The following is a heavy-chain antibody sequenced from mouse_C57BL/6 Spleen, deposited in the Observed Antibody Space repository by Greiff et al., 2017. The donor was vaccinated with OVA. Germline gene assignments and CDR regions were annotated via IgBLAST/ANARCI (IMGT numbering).Heavy chain of an antibody. J-gene: IGHJ3*01. Sequence: VQLQQSGAELVKPGASVKLSCTASGFNITDYYMHWVKQRTEQGLEWIGRIDPADGDTKYAPKFQGKATITADTSSNTAYLQLSSLTSEDTAVYYWAPYYDGSRYGRDWGKGTMVTVSA. V-gene: IGHV14-2*01. CDR1: GFNITDYY. CDR2: IDPADGDT. CDR3: APYYDGSRYGRD. D-gene: IGHD1-1*01.